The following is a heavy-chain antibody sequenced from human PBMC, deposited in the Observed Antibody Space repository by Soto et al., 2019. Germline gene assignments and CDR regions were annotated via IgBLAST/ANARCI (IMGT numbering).Heavy chain of an antibody. CDR2: ISAYNGNT. V-gene: IGHV1-18*01. CDR1: GYTFTSYG. Sequence: QVQLVQSGAEVKKPGASVKVSCKASGYTFTSYGISWVRQAPGQGLEWMGWISAYNGNTNYAQKLQGRVTMTTDTATSAAYMELRSLRSDDTAVYYCARDLERWGVRGVQPDYWGQGTLVTVSS. D-gene: IGHD3-10*01. CDR3: ARDLERWGVRGVQPDY. J-gene: IGHJ4*02.